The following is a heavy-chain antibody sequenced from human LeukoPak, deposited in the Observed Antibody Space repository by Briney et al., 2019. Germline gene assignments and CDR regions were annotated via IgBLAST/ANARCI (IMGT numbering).Heavy chain of an antibody. Sequence: VASVKVSCKASGYTFTSYAMNWVRQAPGQGLEWMGWINTNTGNPTYAQGFTGRFVFSLDTSVSTAYLQISSLKAEDTAVYYCARDPSRLEFDYYYYYMDVWGKGTTVTVSS. CDR3: ARDPSRLEFDYYYYYMDV. D-gene: IGHD1-1*01. V-gene: IGHV7-4-1*02. J-gene: IGHJ6*03. CDR2: INTNTGNP. CDR1: GYTFTSYA.